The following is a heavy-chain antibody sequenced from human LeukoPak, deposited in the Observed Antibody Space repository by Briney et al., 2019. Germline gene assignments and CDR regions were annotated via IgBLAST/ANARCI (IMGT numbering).Heavy chain of an antibody. D-gene: IGHD3-16*02. J-gene: IGHJ4*02. Sequence: EASVKVSCKASGGTFSSYAISWVRQAPGQGLEWMGRIIPILGIANYAQKFQGRVTITADKSTSTAYMELSSLRSEDTAVYYCAREGGGIAYPHYYFDYWGQGTLVTVSS. CDR1: GGTFSSYA. CDR2: IIPILGIA. V-gene: IGHV1-69*04. CDR3: AREGGGIAYPHYYFDY.